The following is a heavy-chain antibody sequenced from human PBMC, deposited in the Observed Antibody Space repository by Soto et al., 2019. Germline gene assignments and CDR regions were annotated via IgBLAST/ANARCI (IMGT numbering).Heavy chain of an antibody. J-gene: IGHJ4*02. D-gene: IGHD2-15*01. CDR2: IIPILGIA. Sequence: QVQLVQSGAEVKKPGSSVKVSCKASGGTFSSYTISWVRQAPGQGLEWMGRIIPILGIANYAQKFQGRVTITADKSTSTAYMELRSLRSEDTAVYYCASPGYCSGGSCYKNYDPFDYWGQGTLVTVSS. CDR3: ASPGYCSGGSCYKNYDPFDY. CDR1: GGTFSSYT. V-gene: IGHV1-69*02.